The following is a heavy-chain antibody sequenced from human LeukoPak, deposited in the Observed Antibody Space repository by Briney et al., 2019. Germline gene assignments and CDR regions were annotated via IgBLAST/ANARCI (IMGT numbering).Heavy chain of an antibody. CDR1: GGSLSSFF. CDR2: ITHRGRT. Sequence: PSETLSLTCAVYGGSLSSFFWSWIRQPPGQGLEWIGEITHRGRTNYNPSLKGRVSISLDTSKNQFSLRLSSVTAADTAVYYCAPIFGDYSDFDSWGQGALVTVSS. J-gene: IGHJ4*01. CDR3: APIFGDYSDFDS. D-gene: IGHD4-17*01. V-gene: IGHV4-34*01.